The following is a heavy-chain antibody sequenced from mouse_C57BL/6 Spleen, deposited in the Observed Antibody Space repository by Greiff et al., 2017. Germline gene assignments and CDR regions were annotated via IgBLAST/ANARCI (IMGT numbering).Heavy chain of an antibody. CDR3: ARRDDYDGWFAY. CDR1: GYTFTSYW. D-gene: IGHD2-4*01. V-gene: IGHV1-69*01. J-gene: IGHJ3*01. CDR2: IEPSDSYT. Sequence: QVQLQQPGAELVMPGASVKLSCKASGYTFTSYWMHWVKQRPGQGLEWIGEIEPSDSYTNYNQKFKGKSTLTVDKSSSTAYMQLSSLTSEDSAVDYCARRDDYDGWFAYWGQGTLVTVSA.